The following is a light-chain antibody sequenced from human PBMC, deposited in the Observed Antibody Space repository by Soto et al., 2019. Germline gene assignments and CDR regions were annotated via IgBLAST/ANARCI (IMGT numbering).Light chain of an antibody. CDR1: ESLLHSNGNTY. V-gene: IGKV2-28*01. CDR2: LGS. CDR3: MQGLQTPRT. J-gene: IGKJ1*01. Sequence: DIVMTQSPLSLPVTPGEPASISCTSSESLLHSNGNTYLDWYLQKPGQSPQLLIYLGSNRASGVPDRFSGGGSGTDFTLKISRVEAEDVGVYYCMQGLQTPRTSGQGTKVEIK.